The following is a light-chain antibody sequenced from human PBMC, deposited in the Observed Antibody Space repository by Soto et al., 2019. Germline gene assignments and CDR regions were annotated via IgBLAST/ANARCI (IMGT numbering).Light chain of an antibody. J-gene: IGKJ5*01. V-gene: IGKV2-30*02. CDR1: QSLVHSDGIAY. CDR3: MQGTHWPIT. Sequence: DVLMPHSPISLPVTLGQTASISCRSNQSLVHSDGIAYFSWFQQRPGRSPRRLIYKVSNRDSGVPARFSGSGSGTDFALKISRVEAEDVGVYYCMQGTHWPITFGQGTRLEIK. CDR2: KVS.